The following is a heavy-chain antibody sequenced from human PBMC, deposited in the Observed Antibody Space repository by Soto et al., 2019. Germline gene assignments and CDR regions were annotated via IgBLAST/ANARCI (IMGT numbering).Heavy chain of an antibody. CDR1: GYTFTSYG. CDR2: IGAYNVKT. D-gene: IGHD1-26*01. V-gene: IGHV1-18*01. J-gene: IGHJ4*02. Sequence: QVQLVQSVAEVKKPGASVKVSCKASGYTFTSYGISWVRQAPGQGLEWMGWIGAYNVKTNNAQKLPGRVTMTTDTSTSTADMDLRSLRADDTAVYYCSRDRLGVTGDYCGQGTLVTVSS. CDR3: SRDRLGVTGDY.